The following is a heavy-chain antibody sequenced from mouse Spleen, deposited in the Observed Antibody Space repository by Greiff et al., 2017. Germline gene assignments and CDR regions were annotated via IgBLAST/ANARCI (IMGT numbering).Heavy chain of an antibody. Sequence: EVQRVESGGGLVKPGGSLKLSCAASGFTFSSYTMSWVRQTPAKRLEWVATISSGGGNTYYPDSVKGRFTISRDNARNTLYLQMSSLKSEDTAMYYCARQNGNYYAMDYWGQGTSVTVSS. D-gene: IGHD2-1*01. CDR2: ISSGGGNT. CDR1: GFTFSSYT. V-gene: IGHV5-6-4*01. CDR3: ARQNGNYYAMDY. J-gene: IGHJ4*01.